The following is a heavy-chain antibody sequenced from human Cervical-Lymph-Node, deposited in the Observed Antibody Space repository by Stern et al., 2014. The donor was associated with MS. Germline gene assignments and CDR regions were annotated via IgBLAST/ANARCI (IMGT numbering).Heavy chain of an antibody. CDR3: GKDFLHGSTTYYGVDV. CDR1: GFTFDDYA. CDR2: INWNSGRT. J-gene: IGHJ6*02. V-gene: IGHV3-9*01. Sequence: EVQLVESGGGWVQPGRSLRLSCAASGFTFDDYAMHWVRQAPGKGLEWVSGINWNSGRTDYADSVKGRFTISRDNAKNSLYLQMNSLRPEDTAFYYCGKDFLHGSTTYYGVDVWGQGTTVTVSS. D-gene: IGHD2-2*01.